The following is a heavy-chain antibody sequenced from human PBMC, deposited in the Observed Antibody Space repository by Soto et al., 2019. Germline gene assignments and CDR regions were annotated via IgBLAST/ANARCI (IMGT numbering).Heavy chain of an antibody. D-gene: IGHD4-17*01. V-gene: IGHV4-61*01. CDR2: IFNSGGT. CDR3: ATDSDTVTTGY. CDR1: GGSVRSENHY. Sequence: SETLSLTCSVSGGSVRSENHYRSWIRQPPGKGLEWIGYIFNSGGTKYNPSLKSRVSISADMSKSQFSLNLTSVTAADTAVYYCATDSDTVTTGYWGQGTLVTVSS. J-gene: IGHJ4*02.